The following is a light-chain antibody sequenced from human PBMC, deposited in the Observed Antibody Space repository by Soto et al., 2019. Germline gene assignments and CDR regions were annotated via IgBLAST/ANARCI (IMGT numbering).Light chain of an antibody. CDR3: SSYTTSTTVV. CDR2: DVS. Sequence: QSALTQPASVSGSPGQSITISCTGTSSDVGTYNYVSWYQQHPGKAPKLIIYDVSYRPSGVSNRFSGSKSGNTASLTISGLQAEDEADYYCSSYTTSTTVVIGGGTKLTVL. J-gene: IGLJ2*01. CDR1: SSDVGTYNY. V-gene: IGLV2-14*01.